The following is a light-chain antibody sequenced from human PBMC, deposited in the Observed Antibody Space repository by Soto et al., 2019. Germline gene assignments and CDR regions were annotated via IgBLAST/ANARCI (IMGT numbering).Light chain of an antibody. V-gene: IGLV2-14*01. Sequence: QSALTQPASVSGSPGQSISISCTGTSSDIGAYNYVSWYQQHPGQAPKLMIYDVTNRPSGVSNRFSGSKSGNTASLTISGLQADDEADYYCSSYTSSATLPLVFGGGTKVTVL. CDR3: SSYTSSATLPLV. J-gene: IGLJ2*01. CDR1: SSDIGAYNY. CDR2: DVT.